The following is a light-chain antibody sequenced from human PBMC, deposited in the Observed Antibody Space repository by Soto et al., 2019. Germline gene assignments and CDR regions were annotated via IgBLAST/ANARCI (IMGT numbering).Light chain of an antibody. CDR1: ESVGSPN. CDR3: QQCGSSPPT. J-gene: IGKJ1*01. CDR2: DVS. V-gene: IGKV3-20*01. Sequence: EVVLTQSPATLSLSPGEGATLSCRASESVGSPNLAWYQQKPGQAPRLLFYDVSRGATGVPDRFSGSGSGAYFTLTITRLEPEDFAVYYCQQCGSSPPTFGQGTKV.